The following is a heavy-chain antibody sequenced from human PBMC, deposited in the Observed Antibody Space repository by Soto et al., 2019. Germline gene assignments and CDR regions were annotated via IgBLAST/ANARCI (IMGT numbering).Heavy chain of an antibody. CDR2: ISAYNGNT. J-gene: IGHJ4*02. V-gene: IGHV1-18*01. CDR3: ARGYSTMVRGVEGSYYLDY. Sequence: ASVKVSCKASGYTFTSYGISWVRQAPGQGLEWMGWISAYNGNTNYAQKLQGRVTMTTATSKSTAYMDVRSLRSDDTAVYYCARGYSTMVRGVEGSYYLDYWGQGTLVTVSS. D-gene: IGHD3-10*01. CDR1: GYTFTSYG.